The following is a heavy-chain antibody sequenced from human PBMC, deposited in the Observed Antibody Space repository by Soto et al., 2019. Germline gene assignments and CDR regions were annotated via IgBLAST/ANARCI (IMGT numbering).Heavy chain of an antibody. J-gene: IGHJ1*01. CDR1: GGSISSSSYY. D-gene: IGHD4-17*01. CDR3: ARLGLPSYGRAAY. Sequence: QLQLQESRPGLVKPSETLSLTCTVSGGSISSSSYYWGWIRQPPGKGLQWIGNIHYVGSPYYNPSLKSRVTISVDTSKTRFSLRLSSVTAADTAVYYCARLGLPSYGRAAYWGQGTLVTVSS. V-gene: IGHV4-39*01. CDR2: IHYVGSP.